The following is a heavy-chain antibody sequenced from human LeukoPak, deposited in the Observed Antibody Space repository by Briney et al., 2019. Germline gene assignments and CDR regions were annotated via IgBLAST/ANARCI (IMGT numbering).Heavy chain of an antibody. J-gene: IGHJ6*03. D-gene: IGHD5-18*01. Sequence: GESLKISCKGSGYSFTSYWIGWVRQMPGKGLEWMGIIYPGDSDTRYSPSFQGQVTISADKSISTAYLQWSSLKASDTAMYYGARVRGYSYYYYYMDVWGKGTTVTVSS. CDR3: ARVRGYSYYYYYMDV. CDR2: IYPGDSDT. CDR1: GYSFTSYW. V-gene: IGHV5-51*01.